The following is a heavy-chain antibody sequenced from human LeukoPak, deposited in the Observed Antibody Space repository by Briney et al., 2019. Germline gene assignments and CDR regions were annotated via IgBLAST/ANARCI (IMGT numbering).Heavy chain of an antibody. D-gene: IGHD3-10*01. V-gene: IGHV3-30*04. CDR1: GFTFSSYA. CDR3: AKLRMVRGVNIPSY. CDR2: ISYDGSNK. J-gene: IGHJ4*02. Sequence: GGSLRLSCAASGFTFSSYAMHWVRQAPGKGLEWVAVISYDGSNKYYADSVKGRFTISRDNSKNTLYLQMNSLRAEDTAVYYCAKLRMVRGVNIPSYWGQGTLVTVSS.